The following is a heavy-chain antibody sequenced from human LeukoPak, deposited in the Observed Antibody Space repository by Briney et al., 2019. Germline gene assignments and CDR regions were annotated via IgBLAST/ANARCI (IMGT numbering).Heavy chain of an antibody. CDR2: IKQDGSEK. CDR1: GFTFSSYW. CDR3: ARDRAPYYYGSGTAWAVYYYYMDV. D-gene: IGHD3-10*01. J-gene: IGHJ6*03. Sequence: GGSLRLSCAASGFTFSSYWMSWVRQAPGKGLEWVANIKQDGSEKYYVDSVKGRFTISRDNAKNSLYLQMNSLRAEDTAVYYCARDRAPYYYGSGTAWAVYYYYMDVWGKGTTVTVSS. V-gene: IGHV3-7*01.